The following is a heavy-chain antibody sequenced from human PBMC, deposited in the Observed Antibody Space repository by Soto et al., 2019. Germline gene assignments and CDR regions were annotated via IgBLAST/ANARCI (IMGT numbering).Heavy chain of an antibody. V-gene: IGHV1-2*04. CDR1: GYAFSQFY. CDR3: ARESGGTTATLDYYYFYMDV. CDR2: INPNSGRT. J-gene: IGHJ6*03. D-gene: IGHD4-17*01. Sequence: QVQLVQSGAEVKKPGASVKVSCKASGYAFSQFYIHWMRQAPGQGLEWMGWINPNSGRTKFAQKFQGWVTMTMDTSIKTVYMELSGLKSDATAVYYCARESGGTTATLDYYYFYMDVWGKGTTVTVSS.